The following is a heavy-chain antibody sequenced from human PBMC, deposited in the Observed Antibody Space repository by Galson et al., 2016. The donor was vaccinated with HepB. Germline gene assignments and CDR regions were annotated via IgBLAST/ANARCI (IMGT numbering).Heavy chain of an antibody. J-gene: IGHJ4*02. Sequence: ALVKPTQTLTLTCTFSGFSLSTDGMRVSWIRQPPGKALEWLARIDWDDDKFYNTSLKTRLTVSKDTSKNQVVLIMTNVDPVDTATYYCARIPGWDNSFDYWGQGILVTVSS. CDR1: GFSLSTDGMR. D-gene: IGHD1-26*01. CDR2: IDWDDDK. CDR3: ARIPGWDNSFDY. V-gene: IGHV2-70*04.